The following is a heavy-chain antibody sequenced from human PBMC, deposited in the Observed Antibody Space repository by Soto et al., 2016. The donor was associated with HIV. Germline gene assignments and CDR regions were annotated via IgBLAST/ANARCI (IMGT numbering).Heavy chain of an antibody. CDR3: ARGDYSSAWDL. CDR1: GFTFSSYN. CDR2: ISSSSR. J-gene: IGHJ4*02. Sequence: EVQLVESGGGLVKPGGSLRLSCAASGFTFSSYNMNWVRQAPGEGLKWVSSISSSSRHYGDSVKGRFTISRDNAKNSLYLQMNSLRVEDTAVYYCARGDYSSAWDLWGQGTLVTVSS. V-gene: IGHV3-21*01. D-gene: IGHD6-19*01.